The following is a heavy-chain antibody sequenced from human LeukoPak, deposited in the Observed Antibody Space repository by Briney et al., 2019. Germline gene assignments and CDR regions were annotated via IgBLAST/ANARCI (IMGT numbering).Heavy chain of an antibody. CDR2: ISWNSGSI. J-gene: IGHJ4*02. D-gene: IGHD4-17*01. Sequence: PGRSLRLSCAASGFTFDDYAMHWVRQAPGKGLEWVSGISWNSGSIGYADSVKGRFTISRDNAKNSLYLQMNSLRAEDMALYYCAKGDYGDYYFDYWGQGTLVTVSS. CDR1: GFTFDDYA. V-gene: IGHV3-9*03. CDR3: AKGDYGDYYFDY.